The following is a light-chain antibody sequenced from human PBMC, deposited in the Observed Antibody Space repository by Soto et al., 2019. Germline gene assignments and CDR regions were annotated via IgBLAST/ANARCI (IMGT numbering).Light chain of an antibody. J-gene: IGKJ5*01. V-gene: IGKV1-39*01. Sequence: DIQMTQSPSSLSASVGDRVAITCRASHNINTYLNWYQQRPGKAPRLLIYAASSVQGGVPSRFSGSGSGTDFTLTISSLQPEDFATYSCQLSDSSLTFGQGTRLEIK. CDR1: HNINTY. CDR3: QLSDSSLT. CDR2: AAS.